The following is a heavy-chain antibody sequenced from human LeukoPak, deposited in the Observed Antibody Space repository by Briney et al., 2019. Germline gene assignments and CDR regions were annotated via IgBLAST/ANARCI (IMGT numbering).Heavy chain of an antibody. CDR2: IYSGGST. D-gene: IGHD1-1*01. Sequence: GGSVRLSCAASGFTVSSNYMSWVRQAPGKGLEGVSVIYSGGSTYYADSVKCRFTISRDNSKNTLYLQMNSLRAEDTAVYYCARDQGHNWNDLDAFDIWGQGTMVTVSS. CDR1: GFTVSSNY. J-gene: IGHJ3*02. V-gene: IGHV3-66*01. CDR3: ARDQGHNWNDLDAFDI.